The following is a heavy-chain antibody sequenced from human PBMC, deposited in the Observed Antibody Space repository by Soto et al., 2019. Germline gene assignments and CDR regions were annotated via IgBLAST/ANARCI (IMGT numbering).Heavy chain of an antibody. Sequence: ASVKVSCKASGYTFTGYYMHWVRQAPGQGLEWMGWINPNSGGTNYAQKFQGRVTMTRDTSISPAYMELSRLRSDDTAVYYCARSPAYCTNGVCYNNWFDPWGQGTLVTVSS. CDR3: ARSPAYCTNGVCYNNWFDP. V-gene: IGHV1-2*02. D-gene: IGHD2-8*01. CDR1: GYTFTGYY. J-gene: IGHJ5*02. CDR2: INPNSGGT.